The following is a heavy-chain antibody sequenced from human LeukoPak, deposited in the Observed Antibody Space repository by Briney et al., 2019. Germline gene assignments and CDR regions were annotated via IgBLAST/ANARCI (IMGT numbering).Heavy chain of an antibody. D-gene: IGHD1-26*01. CDR1: GYTFTSDG. Sequence: ASVKVSSKASGYTFTSDGISWVRPAPGQGLGWMGWIIAYNGNTNYAQKLQGRVTMTTDTSTRKAYMELRSLRSDYTGVYYCARAWELLHWFDPWGQGTLVTVSS. J-gene: IGHJ5*02. CDR2: IIAYNGNT. V-gene: IGHV1-18*01. CDR3: ARAWELLHWFDP.